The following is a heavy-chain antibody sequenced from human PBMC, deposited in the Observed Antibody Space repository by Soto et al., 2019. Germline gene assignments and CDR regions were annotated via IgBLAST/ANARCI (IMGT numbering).Heavy chain of an antibody. CDR3: TRQGCSSTSCRQKYYYGMDV. D-gene: IGHD2-2*01. J-gene: IGHJ6*02. Sequence: GGSLRLSCAASGFTFSGSAMHWVRQASGKGLEWVGRIRSKANSYATAYAASVKGRFTISRDDSKNTAYLQMNSLKTEDTAVYYCTRQGCSSTSCRQKYYYGMDVWGQGTTVTVSS. V-gene: IGHV3-73*01. CDR2: IRSKANSYAT. CDR1: GFTFSGSA.